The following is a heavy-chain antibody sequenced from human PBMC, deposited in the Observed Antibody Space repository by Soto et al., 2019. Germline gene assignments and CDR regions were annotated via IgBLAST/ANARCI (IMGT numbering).Heavy chain of an antibody. CDR2: IYHSGST. CDR3: ARVPGP. J-gene: IGHJ5*02. D-gene: IGHD7-27*01. CDR1: GGSISSGGYA. Sequence: SETLSLTCAVSGGSISSGGYAWSWIRQPPGKVLEWIVYIYHSGSTYYNPSLKSRVTISVDRSNKQFSLRLGSVTAEDTAVYYSARVPGPWGQGTLVTFSS. V-gene: IGHV4-30-2*01.